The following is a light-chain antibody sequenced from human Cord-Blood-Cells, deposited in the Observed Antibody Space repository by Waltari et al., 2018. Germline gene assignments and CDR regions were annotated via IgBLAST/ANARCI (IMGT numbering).Light chain of an antibody. CDR3: SSYTSSSTLYV. CDR1: SSDGGGYNY. V-gene: IGLV2-14*01. CDR2: DVS. Sequence: QSALTQPASVSGSPGQSITISCTGTSSDGGGYNYASWYQQHPGKAPKLMIYDVSNRPSGVSNRFSGSKSGNTASLTISGLQAEDEADYYCSSYTSSSTLYVFGTGTKVTVL. J-gene: IGLJ1*01.